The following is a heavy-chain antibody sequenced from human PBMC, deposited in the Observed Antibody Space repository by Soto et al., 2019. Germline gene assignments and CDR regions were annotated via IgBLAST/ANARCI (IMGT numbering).Heavy chain of an antibody. CDR2: ISYDGSDK. Sequence: QVPLVESGGGVVQPGRSLRLSCAASGFTVSSYGLHWVRQAPGKGLEWLAFISYDGSDKFYADSVKSRFTISRDSSKDTLYLPMNSLRAEDTAVYYCARVLGGYPNFDFWVQGTLVTVSS. CDR1: GFTVSSYG. J-gene: IGHJ4*02. CDR3: ARVLGGYPNFDF. V-gene: IGHV3-30-3*01. D-gene: IGHD3-22*01.